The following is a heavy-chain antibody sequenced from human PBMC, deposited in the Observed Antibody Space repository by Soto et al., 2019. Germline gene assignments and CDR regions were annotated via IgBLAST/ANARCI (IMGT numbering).Heavy chain of an antibody. J-gene: IGHJ4*02. CDR3: AGSYCGGDCESPGAFDY. D-gene: IGHD2-21*01. CDR2: ISSSSSYI. CDR1: GFTFSSYS. V-gene: IGHV3-21*01. Sequence: EVQLVESGGGLVKPGGSLRLSCAASGFTFSSYSMNWVRQAPGKGLEWVSSISSSSSYIYYADSVKGRFTISRDNAKNSQYLQMNSLRAEDTAVYYCAGSYCGGDCESPGAFDYWGQGTLLTVSS.